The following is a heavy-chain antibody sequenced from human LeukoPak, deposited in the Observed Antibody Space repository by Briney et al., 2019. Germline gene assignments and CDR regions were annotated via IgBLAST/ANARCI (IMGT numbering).Heavy chain of an antibody. CDR3: ASEYQLLNYYYGTDV. J-gene: IGHJ6*02. V-gene: IGHV1-69*02. D-gene: IGHD2-2*01. CDR1: GGTFSSYT. CDR2: IIPIFGIA. Sequence: SVKVSCKASGGTFSSYTISWVRQAPGQGFEWMGRIIPIFGIANYAQKFQGRVTITADKSTSTAYMDLSSLRSEDTAVYYCASEYQLLNYYYGTDVWGQGTTVTVSS.